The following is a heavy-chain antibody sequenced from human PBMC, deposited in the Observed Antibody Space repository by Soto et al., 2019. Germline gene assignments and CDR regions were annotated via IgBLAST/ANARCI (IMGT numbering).Heavy chain of an antibody. J-gene: IGHJ4*02. CDR3: AKNTDSSGYYAFEY. Sequence: VGSLRLSCACSVFTFITYAMSCVRHTPGKGLEWVSAISGSGGNTYYADSVKGRFTISRDNSKNTLYLQMNSLRAEDTAVYYCAKNTDSSGYYAFEYLGQGTLDIVS. CDR2: ISGSGGNT. V-gene: IGHV3-23*01. CDR1: VFTFITYA. D-gene: IGHD3-22*01.